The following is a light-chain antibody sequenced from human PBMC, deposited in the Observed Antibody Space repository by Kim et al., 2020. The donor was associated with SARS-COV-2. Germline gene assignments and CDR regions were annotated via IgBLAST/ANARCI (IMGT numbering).Light chain of an antibody. CDR2: GAS. CDR3: QQSYTAPT. Sequence: DIQMTQSPSSLSASVGDRVTITCRASQSISTYLVWYQQKPGKAPNLLIYGASRVQSGVPSRFSGSGYGTEFTLTITSLQPDYFATYYCQQSYTAPTFGGGAKVDIK. CDR1: QSISTY. V-gene: IGKV1-39*01. J-gene: IGKJ4*01.